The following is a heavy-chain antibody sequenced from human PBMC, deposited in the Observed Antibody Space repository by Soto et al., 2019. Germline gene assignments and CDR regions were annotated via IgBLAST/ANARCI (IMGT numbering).Heavy chain of an antibody. D-gene: IGHD6-19*01. CDR2: ISWDGGTT. Sequence: EVQLVESGGVVVQPGGSLRLSCAASGFTFDDYTMHWVRQAPGKGLEWVSLISWDGGTTYYADSVKGRFTIFRDNSKNSLYLQMNSLRIEDTALYYCRAVAGRGSFDYWGQGTLVTVSS. CDR3: RAVAGRGSFDY. J-gene: IGHJ4*02. CDR1: GFTFDDYT. V-gene: IGHV3-43*01.